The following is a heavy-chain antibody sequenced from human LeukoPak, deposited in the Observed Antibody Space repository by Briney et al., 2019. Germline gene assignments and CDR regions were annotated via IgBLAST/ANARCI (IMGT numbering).Heavy chain of an antibody. V-gene: IGHV3-30*04. J-gene: IGHJ4*01. CDR3: ARIVGWLQQIAVL. D-gene: IGHD2-15*01. CDR1: GFTFSTYP. Sequence: GPSLRLSCVPSGFTFSTYPIFCVSQPPSKCLEWVATVSYDGPIPYHADSARDRFTTYRDNHQNTVYLQMTNLRTDDTAIYFCARIVGWLQQIAVLGGHGTLVTVSS. CDR2: VSYDGPIP.